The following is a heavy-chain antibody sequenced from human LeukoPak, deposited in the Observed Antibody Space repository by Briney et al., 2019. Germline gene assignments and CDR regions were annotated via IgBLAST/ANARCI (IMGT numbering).Heavy chain of an antibody. Sequence: GGSLRLSCAASGFTFSTYDITWVRQAPGDGLEWVSTINDRGRSTHYADSVKGRFTISRDNSKNTLYLQMDSLRAEDTAVYYCARSDWLDSWGQGTLVIVSS. CDR2: INDRGRST. J-gene: IGHJ5*01. CDR1: GFTFSTYD. CDR3: ARSDWLDS. V-gene: IGHV3-23*01.